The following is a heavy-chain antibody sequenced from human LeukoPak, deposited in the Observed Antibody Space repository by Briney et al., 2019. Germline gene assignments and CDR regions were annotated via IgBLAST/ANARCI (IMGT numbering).Heavy chain of an antibody. D-gene: IGHD6-19*01. J-gene: IGHJ4*02. V-gene: IGHV3-30*18. Sequence: PGGSLRLSCAASGFTFSSYGMHWVRQAPGKGLEWVAVISYDGSNKYYADSVKGRFTISRDNSKNTLYLQMNSLRAEDTAVYYCAKQQWLGRGDYWGQGTLSPSPQ. CDR1: GFTFSSYG. CDR3: AKQQWLGRGDY. CDR2: ISYDGSNK.